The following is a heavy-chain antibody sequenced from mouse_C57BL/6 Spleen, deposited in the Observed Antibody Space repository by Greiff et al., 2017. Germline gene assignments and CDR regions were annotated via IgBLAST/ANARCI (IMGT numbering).Heavy chain of an antibody. V-gene: IGHV14-1*01. Sequence: VQLQQSGAELVRPGASVKLSCTASGFNIKDYYMHWVKQRPEQGLEWIGRIDPGDGDTEYAPKFQGKATMTADTSSNTAYLQLSSLTSEDTAVYYCTKPTVVAKGGYFDVWGTGTTVTVSS. CDR2: IDPGDGDT. CDR1: GFNIKDYY. J-gene: IGHJ1*03. CDR3: TKPTVVAKGGYFDV. D-gene: IGHD1-1*01.